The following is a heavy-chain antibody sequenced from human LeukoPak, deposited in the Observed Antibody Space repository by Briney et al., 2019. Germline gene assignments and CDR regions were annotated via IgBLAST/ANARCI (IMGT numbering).Heavy chain of an antibody. CDR1: GYTFTSYG. V-gene: IGHV1-18*01. CDR2: ISAYNGNT. D-gene: IGHD3-16*02. J-gene: IGHJ3*02. CDR3: ARLITFGGVIAIDAFDI. Sequence: ASVKVSCKASGYTFTSYGISWVRQAPGQGLEWMGWISAYNGNTNYAQKLQGRVTMTTDTSTSTAYMELRSLRSDDTAVYYCARLITFGGVIAIDAFDIWGQGTMVTVSS.